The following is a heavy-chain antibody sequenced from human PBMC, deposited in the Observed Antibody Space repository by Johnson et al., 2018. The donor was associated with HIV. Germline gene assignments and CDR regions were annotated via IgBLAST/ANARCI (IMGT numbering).Heavy chain of an antibody. CDR2: IYSGGST. CDR1: GFTFDDYA. Sequence: QVQLVESGGGVVQPGRSLRLSCAASGFTFDDYAMHWVRQAPGKGLEWVSVIYSGGSTYQADSVKGSFTISRDISKNTLYLQMKTLRAEDTALYYCAKDASGSYSRAQSISDAFDIWGQGTMVTVSS. V-gene: IGHV3-NL1*01. J-gene: IGHJ3*02. CDR3: AKDASGSYSRAQSISDAFDI. D-gene: IGHD1-26*01.